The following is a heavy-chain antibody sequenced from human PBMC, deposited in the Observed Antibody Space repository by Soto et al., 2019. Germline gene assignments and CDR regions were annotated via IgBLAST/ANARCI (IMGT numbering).Heavy chain of an antibody. J-gene: IGHJ3*01. CDR3: ARGRGVVVPAGNPDAFDV. V-gene: IGHV1-18*01. D-gene: IGHD2-21*01. CDR2: ISAFNGYT. CDR1: GYIFNKYG. Sequence: QAQLVQSGGEVKRPGASVKVSCKASGYIFNKYGFNWVRQAPGQGLEWMGRISAFNGYTNLAQKLPGRLTLTTDASTNKAYMDLSSLRSGDAATYFCARGRGVVVPAGNPDAFDVWGQGTMVTVSS.